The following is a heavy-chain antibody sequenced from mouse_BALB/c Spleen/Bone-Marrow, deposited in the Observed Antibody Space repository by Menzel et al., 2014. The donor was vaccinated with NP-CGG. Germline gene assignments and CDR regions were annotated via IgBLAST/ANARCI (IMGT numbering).Heavy chain of an antibody. J-gene: IGHJ4*01. CDR1: GYTFTSYY. CDR3: SRGRRDALDY. V-gene: IGHV1S81*02. Sequence: QVQLQQSGAELVKPGASVKLSCKASGYTFTSYYMYWVKQRPGQGLEWFGEINPSNGGTNFNEKFKNKATLTADKSSSTAYMQLSSLTSEDSAVYYCSRGRRDALDYWGQGTSVTVSS. CDR2: INPSNGGT.